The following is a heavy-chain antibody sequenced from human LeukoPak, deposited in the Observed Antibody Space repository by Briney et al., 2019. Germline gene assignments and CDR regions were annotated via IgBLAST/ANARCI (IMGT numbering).Heavy chain of an antibody. CDR1: GGSISSYY. CDR2: IYYSGST. J-gene: IGHJ4*02. V-gene: IGHV4-59*01. Sequence: PSETLSLTCTVSGGSISSYYWSWIRQPPGKGLEWIGYIYYSGSTHYNPSLKSRVTISVDTSKNQFSLNLSSVTAADTAVYYCARGRNNPRPFDCRGQGTQVSVSS. CDR3: ARGRNNPRPFDC.